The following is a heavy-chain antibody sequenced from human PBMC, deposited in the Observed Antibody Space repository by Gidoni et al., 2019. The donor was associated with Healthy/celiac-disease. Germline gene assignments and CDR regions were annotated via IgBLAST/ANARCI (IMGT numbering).Heavy chain of an antibody. CDR3: ARGVPIVVVPAAKRAWFDP. Sequence: QVQLVQSGAEVKKPGASVQVSCKASGYTFTSYYMHWVRQAPGQGLEWMGIINPSGGSTSYAQKFQGRVTMTRDTSTSTVYMELSSLRSEDTAVYYCARGVPIVVVPAAKRAWFDPWGQGTLVTVSS. V-gene: IGHV1-46*01. CDR1: GYTFTSYY. CDR2: INPSGGST. D-gene: IGHD2-2*01. J-gene: IGHJ5*02.